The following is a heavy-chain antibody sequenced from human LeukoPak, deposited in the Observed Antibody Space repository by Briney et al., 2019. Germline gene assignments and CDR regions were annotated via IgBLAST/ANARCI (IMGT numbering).Heavy chain of an antibody. V-gene: IGHV1-2*06. CDR2: INPNSGGT. D-gene: IGHD3-3*01. CDR3: ATRESGYLAY. CDR1: GYTFTDYY. Sequence: ASVKVSCKTSGYTFTDYYMHWVRQAPGQGLEWMGRINPNSGGTSYAQKFQDRVTITRDTSASTAYMDLSSLRSEDTAVYYCATRESGYLAYWGQGTLVTVSS. J-gene: IGHJ4*02.